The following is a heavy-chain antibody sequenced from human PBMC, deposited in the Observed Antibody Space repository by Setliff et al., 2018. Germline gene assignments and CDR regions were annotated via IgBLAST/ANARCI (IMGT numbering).Heavy chain of an antibody. V-gene: IGHV3-11*06. CDR3: AAGVITFGGVIEY. J-gene: IGHJ4*02. CDR1: GFSFREYY. D-gene: IGHD3-16*01. CDR2: ISVSGTYI. Sequence: GGSLRLSCEASGFSFREYYMSWIRQAPGKGLEWVSYISVSGTYIDYADSVKGRLTTSRDNAKNTLYLQMNSLTVDDTALYYCAAGVITFGGVIEYWGRGTLVTVSS.